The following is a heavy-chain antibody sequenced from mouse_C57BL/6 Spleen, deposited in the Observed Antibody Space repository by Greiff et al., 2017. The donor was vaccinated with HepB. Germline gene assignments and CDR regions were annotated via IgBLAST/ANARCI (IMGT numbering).Heavy chain of an antibody. V-gene: IGHV1-55*01. D-gene: IGHD1-1*01. CDR2: IYPGSGST. CDR1: GYTFTSYW. J-gene: IGHJ2*01. CDR3: ARCSSYVFDY. Sequence: QVQLQQPGAELVKPGASVKMSCKASGYTFTSYWITWVKQRPGQGLEWIGDIYPGSGSTNYNEKFKSKVTLTVDTSASPAYMQLSSLTSEDSAVYYCARCSSYVFDYWGQGTTLTVSS.